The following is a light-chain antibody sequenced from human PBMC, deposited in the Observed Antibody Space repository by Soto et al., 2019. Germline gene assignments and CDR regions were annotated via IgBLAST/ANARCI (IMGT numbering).Light chain of an antibody. J-gene: IGKJ1*01. CDR3: QQYGSSPPVT. CDR2: GAS. Sequence: ELVMTQSPATLSVSPGERATLSCRASQSVSNNLAWYQQKPGKAPRPLIYGASSRATGIPDRFSGSGSGTDFTVTISRLEPEDFAVYYCQQYGSSPPVTFGQGTKVDIK. CDR1: QSVSNN. V-gene: IGKV3-20*01.